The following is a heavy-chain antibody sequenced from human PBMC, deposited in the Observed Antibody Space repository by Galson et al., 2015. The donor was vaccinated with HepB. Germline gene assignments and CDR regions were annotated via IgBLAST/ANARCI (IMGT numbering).Heavy chain of an antibody. CDR3: ARAGPPEVDGHDSSGYYGRWFDP. Sequence: SETLSLTCAVYGGSFSGYYWSWIRQPPGKGLEWIGEINHSGSTNYNPSLKSRVTISVDTSKNQFSLKLSSVTAADTAVYYCARAGPPEVDGHDSSGYYGRWFDPWGQGTLVTVSS. CDR2: INHSGST. V-gene: IGHV4-34*01. J-gene: IGHJ5*02. CDR1: GGSFSGYY. D-gene: IGHD3-22*01.